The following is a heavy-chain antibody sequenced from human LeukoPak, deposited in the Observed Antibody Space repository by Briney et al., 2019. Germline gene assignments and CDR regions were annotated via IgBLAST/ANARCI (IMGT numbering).Heavy chain of an antibody. J-gene: IGHJ4*02. CDR3: ARVGGDYVSTNYYFDY. Sequence: PSETLSLTCTVSGGSISSSSYSWSWIRQPPGKGLEWIGYIYHSGSTYYNPSLKSRVTISVDRSKNQFSLKLSSVTAADTAVYYCARVGGDYVSTNYYFDYWGQGTLVTVSS. CDR1: GGSISSSSYS. V-gene: IGHV4-30-2*01. D-gene: IGHD4-17*01. CDR2: IYHSGST.